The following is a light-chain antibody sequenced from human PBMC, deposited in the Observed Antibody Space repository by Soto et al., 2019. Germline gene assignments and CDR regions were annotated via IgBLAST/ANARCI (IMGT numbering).Light chain of an antibody. CDR1: QSVSSN. CDR2: GAS. CDR3: HQHNNWWT. V-gene: IGKV3-15*01. J-gene: IGKJ1*01. Sequence: EVVVTPAPAPPAVSPGGRAPPSCRASQSVSSNLAWYQQKPGQAPRLLIYGASTRAAGIPARFSGSGSGTDFTLTITSLQSEDFGVYYCHQHNNWWTFGQGTKVDIK.